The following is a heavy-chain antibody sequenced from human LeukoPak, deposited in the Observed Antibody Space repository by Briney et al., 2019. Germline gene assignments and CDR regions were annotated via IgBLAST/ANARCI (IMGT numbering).Heavy chain of an antibody. CDR1: GGSFRGYY. CDR2: INHSGST. J-gene: IGHJ4*02. CDR3: ARRDTLAATGVGGFDY. V-gene: IGHV4-34*01. Sequence: SETLSLTCAVYGGSFRGYYWSWIRQPPGKGLEWIGEINHSGSTNYNPSLKSRVTISVDTSKNQFSLKLSSVTAADTAVYYCARRDTLAATGVGGFDYWGQGTLVTVSS. D-gene: IGHD3-3*01.